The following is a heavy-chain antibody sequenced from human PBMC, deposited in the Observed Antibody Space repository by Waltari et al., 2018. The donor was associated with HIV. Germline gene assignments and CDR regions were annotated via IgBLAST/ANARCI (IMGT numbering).Heavy chain of an antibody. CDR2: VHYSGAT. J-gene: IGHJ3*02. CDR1: GGSISSGRYY. CDR3: ARDRGASDI. D-gene: IGHD6-25*01. V-gene: IGHV4-61*01. Sequence: QVQLQESGPGLLKPSETLSLTCNVSGGSISSGRYYWSWICQAPGKGLEWVGYVHYSGATSYNPSLRSRVTISLDMSKTRFSLRLTSVTAADTALYFCARDRGASDIWGQGIMVTVSS.